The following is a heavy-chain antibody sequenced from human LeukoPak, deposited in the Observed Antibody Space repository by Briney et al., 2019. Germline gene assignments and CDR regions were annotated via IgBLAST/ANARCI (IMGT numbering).Heavy chain of an antibody. CDR1: GYSISSGYY. J-gene: IGHJ4*02. CDR3: ARQPYGGDNSCFDF. CDR2: VFQSGTT. V-gene: IGHV4-38-2*02. D-gene: IGHD5-24*01. Sequence: PSETLSRNCTVSGYSISSGYYWGWVRQPPGKGLEWIGGVFQSGTTYYNPALQSRVTISMDKSKNQFSLKLNSVTAADTAVYYCARQPYGGDNSCFDFWGQGTLVTVSS.